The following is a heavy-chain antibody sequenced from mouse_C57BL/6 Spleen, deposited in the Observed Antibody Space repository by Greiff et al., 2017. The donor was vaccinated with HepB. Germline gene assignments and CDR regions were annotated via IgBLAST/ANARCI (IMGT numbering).Heavy chain of an antibody. J-gene: IGHJ2*01. V-gene: IGHV1-15*01. Sequence: VQLQQSGAELVRPGASVTLSCKASGYTFTDYEMHWVKQTPVHGLEWIGAIDPETGGTAYNQKFKGKAILTADKSSSTAYMELRSLTSEDSAVYYCTRGVYYGSSLLDYWGQGTTLTVSS. CDR1: GYTFTDYE. D-gene: IGHD1-1*01. CDR2: IDPETGGT. CDR3: TRGVYYGSSLLDY.